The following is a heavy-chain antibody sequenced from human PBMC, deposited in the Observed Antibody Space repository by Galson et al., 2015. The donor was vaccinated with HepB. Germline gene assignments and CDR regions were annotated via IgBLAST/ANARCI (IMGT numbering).Heavy chain of an antibody. CDR1: GGSISSYY. CDR2: IYYSGST. CDR3: ASGPSFDYGDYHAFDI. V-gene: IGHV4-59*01. J-gene: IGHJ3*02. Sequence: SETLSLTCTVSGGSISSYYWSWIRQPPGKGLEWIGYIYYSGSTNYNPSLKSRVTISVDTSKNQFSLKLSSVTAADTAVYYCASGPSFDYGDYHAFDIWGQGTMVTVSS. D-gene: IGHD4-17*01.